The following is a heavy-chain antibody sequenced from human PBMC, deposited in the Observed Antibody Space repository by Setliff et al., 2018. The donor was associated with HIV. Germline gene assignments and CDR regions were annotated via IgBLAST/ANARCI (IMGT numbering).Heavy chain of an antibody. D-gene: IGHD3-3*01. CDR2: INPNSGGT. CDR1: GYTFTGHY. Sequence: ASVKVSCKASGYTFTGHYMHWVRQAPGQGLEWMGWINPNSGGTNYAQKFQGRVTMTRDTSISTAYMELSRLRSDDTAVYYCVRGVQSPPHYSYYYMDVWGEGTMVTVSS. CDR3: VRGVQSPPHYSYYYMDV. V-gene: IGHV1-2*02. J-gene: IGHJ6*03.